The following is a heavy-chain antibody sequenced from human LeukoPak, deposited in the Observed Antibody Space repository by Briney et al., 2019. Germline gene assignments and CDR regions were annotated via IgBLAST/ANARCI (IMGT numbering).Heavy chain of an antibody. CDR3: AKALSWLPNWFDP. J-gene: IGHJ5*02. CDR2: INSDGRRT. V-gene: IGHV3-74*01. D-gene: IGHD3-22*01. CDR1: GFTVSSNY. Sequence: PGGSLRLSCAASGFTVSSNYMSWVRQAPGKGLVWVSRINSDGRRTTYADSVKGRFTISRDNSKNTLYLQMNSLRAEDTAVYYCAKALSWLPNWFDPWGQGTLVTVSS.